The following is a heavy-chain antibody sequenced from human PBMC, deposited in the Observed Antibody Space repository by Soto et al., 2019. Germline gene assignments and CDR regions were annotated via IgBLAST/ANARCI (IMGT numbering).Heavy chain of an antibody. CDR3: ARVSQDMTTVTTVDY. J-gene: IGHJ4*02. D-gene: IGHD4-17*01. CDR1: GYTFTSYG. CDR2: ISAYNGNT. V-gene: IGHV1-18*01. Sequence: GASVKVPCKASGYTFTSYGISWVRQAPGQGLEWMGWISAYNGNTNYAQKLQGRVTMTTDTSTSTAYMELRSLRSDDTAVYYCARVSQDMTTVTTVDYWGQGTLVTVSS.